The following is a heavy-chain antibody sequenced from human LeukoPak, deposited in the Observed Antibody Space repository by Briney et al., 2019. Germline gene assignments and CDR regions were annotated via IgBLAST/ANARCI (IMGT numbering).Heavy chain of an antibody. J-gene: IGHJ4*02. CDR2: IKQDGSEK. CDR1: GFTFSSYW. CDR3: ARGYSSGWVPFDY. V-gene: IGHV3-7*01. D-gene: IGHD6-19*01. Sequence: GGSLRLSCAASGFTFSSYWMSWVRQAPGKGLEWVANIKQDGSEKYYVDSVKGRFTISRDNAKNSLYLQMNSLRAEDTAVYYCARGYSSGWVPFDYWGQGTLVTVSS.